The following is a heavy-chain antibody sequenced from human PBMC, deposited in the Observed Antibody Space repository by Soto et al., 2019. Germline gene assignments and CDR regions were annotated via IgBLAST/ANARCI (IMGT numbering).Heavy chain of an antibody. CDR2: INSDGSST. CDR1: GFTFSSYW. J-gene: IGHJ6*02. V-gene: IGHV3-74*01. D-gene: IGHD2-15*01. CDR3: ARGSGYCSGGSCSIYYYYGMDV. Sequence: GGSLRLSCAASGFTFSSYWMHWVRQAPGKGLVWVSRINSDGSSTSYADSVKGRFTISRDNAKNTLYLQMNSLRAEDTAVYYCARGSGYCSGGSCSIYYYYGMDVWGQGTTVTVSS.